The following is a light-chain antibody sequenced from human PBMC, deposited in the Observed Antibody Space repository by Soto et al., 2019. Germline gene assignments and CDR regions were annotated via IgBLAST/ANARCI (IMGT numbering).Light chain of an antibody. Sequence: EIVMTQSPATLSVSPGERATLSCRASQSVSSNVAWYQHKPGQAPRLHIYGASTRATGIPARFSGSGSGTEFTLTISSLQSEDFAVYYCQQYNNWPPLTFGGGTKVEIK. CDR1: QSVSSN. V-gene: IGKV3-15*01. CDR3: QQYNNWPPLT. J-gene: IGKJ4*01. CDR2: GAS.